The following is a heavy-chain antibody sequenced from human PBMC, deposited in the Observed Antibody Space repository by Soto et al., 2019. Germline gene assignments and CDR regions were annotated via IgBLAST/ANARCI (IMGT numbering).Heavy chain of an antibody. Sequence: PSETLSLTCTVSGGSISSGGYYWSWIRQHPGKGLEWIGYIYYSGSTYYNPSLKSRVTISVDTSKNQFSLKLSSVTAADTAVYYCARKISEGKVRTPDAFDIWGQGKMVTAS. CDR3: ARKISEGKVRTPDAFDI. CDR2: IYYSGST. J-gene: IGHJ3*02. V-gene: IGHV4-31*03. CDR1: GGSISSGGYY. D-gene: IGHD3-3*02.